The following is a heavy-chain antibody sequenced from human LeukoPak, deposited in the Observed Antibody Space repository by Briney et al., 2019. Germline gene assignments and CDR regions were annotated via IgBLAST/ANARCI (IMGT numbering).Heavy chain of an antibody. CDR1: GGSFSGYY. J-gene: IGHJ4*02. CDR2: INHSGST. D-gene: IGHD3-22*01. CDR3: ARDTTYYYDSSGYSTVDY. Sequence: PSETLSLTCAVYGGSFSGYYWTWIRQPPGKGLEWIGEINHSGSTNYNPPLKSRVTISVDTSKNQFSLKLSSVTAADTAVYYCARDTTYYYDSSGYSTVDYWGQGTLVTVSS. V-gene: IGHV4-34*01.